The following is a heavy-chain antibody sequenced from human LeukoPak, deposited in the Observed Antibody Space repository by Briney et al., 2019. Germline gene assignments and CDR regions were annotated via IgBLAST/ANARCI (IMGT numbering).Heavy chain of an antibody. CDR3: QGVAAASFDY. V-gene: IGHV3-48*03. Sequence: PGGSLRVSCAASGINFSSYEMNWVRQAPGKGLEWVSYISSSGRTIYYADSVKGRFTISRDNAKNLLYLQMNSLRAEDTAVYYCQGVAAASFDYWGQGTLVTVSS. CDR2: ISSSGRTI. CDR1: GINFSSYE. D-gene: IGHD2-2*01. J-gene: IGHJ4*02.